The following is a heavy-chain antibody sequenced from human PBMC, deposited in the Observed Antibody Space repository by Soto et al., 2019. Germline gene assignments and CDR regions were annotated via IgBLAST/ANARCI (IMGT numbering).Heavy chain of an antibody. Sequence: PGGSLRLSCAASGFTFSSYAMSWVRQAPGKGLEWVSAISGSGGSTYYADSVKGRFTISRDNSKNTLYLQMNSLRAEDTAVYYCAIGDPSSSWYGGYFDYWGQGTLVTVSS. CDR1: GFTFSSYA. D-gene: IGHD6-13*01. V-gene: IGHV3-23*01. CDR3: AIGDPSSSWYGGYFDY. CDR2: ISGSGGST. J-gene: IGHJ4*02.